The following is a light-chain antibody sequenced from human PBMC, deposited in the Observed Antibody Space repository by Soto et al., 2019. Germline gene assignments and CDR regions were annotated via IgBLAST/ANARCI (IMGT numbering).Light chain of an antibody. Sequence: HSVLTQPASVSGSPGQSITISCTATSSDVGGYNYVSWYQQHPGKAPKLMIFDVSNRPSGVSNRFSGSESGNTASLTISGLQAEDEADYYCSSYRSYSSPVVFGGGTKLTVL. V-gene: IGLV2-14*01. CDR1: SSDVGGYNY. CDR3: SSYRSYSSPVV. CDR2: DVS. J-gene: IGLJ2*01.